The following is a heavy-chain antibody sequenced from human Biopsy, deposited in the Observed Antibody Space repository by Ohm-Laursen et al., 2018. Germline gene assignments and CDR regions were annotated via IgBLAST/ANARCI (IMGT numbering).Heavy chain of an antibody. Sequence: GSLRLSCTASGFTVYNNYMTWVRQAPGKGLEWVSVISGSGASTDSADSVKGRFTISRDNSKNTLYLQMNSLRAEDTAVYYCARRGWGSGSSSFDYWGQGTLVTVSS. V-gene: IGHV3-23*01. CDR3: ARRGWGSGSSSFDY. CDR1: GFTVYNNY. CDR2: ISGSGAST. D-gene: IGHD3-10*01. J-gene: IGHJ4*02.